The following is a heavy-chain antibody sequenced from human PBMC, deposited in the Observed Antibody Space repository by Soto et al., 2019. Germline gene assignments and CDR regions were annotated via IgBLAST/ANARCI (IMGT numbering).Heavy chain of an antibody. V-gene: IGHV1-69*13. J-gene: IGHJ6*02. CDR3: ASTVSSMVYYYYGMDV. CDR2: IIPIFGTA. D-gene: IGHD3-10*01. CDR1: GGTFSSYA. Sequence: ASVKFSCKASGGTFSSYAISWVRQAPGQGLEWMGGIIPIFGTANYAQKFQGRVTITADESTSTAYMELSSLRSEDTAVYYCASTVSSMVYYYYGMDVWGQGTTVTVSS.